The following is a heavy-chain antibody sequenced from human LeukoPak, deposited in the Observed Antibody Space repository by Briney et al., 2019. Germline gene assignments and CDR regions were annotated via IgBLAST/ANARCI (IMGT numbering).Heavy chain of an antibody. V-gene: IGHV3-74*01. CDR1: GFMFSSYW. CDR3: ARGQRGVYSFDY. D-gene: IGHD3-16*01. J-gene: IGHJ4*02. CDR2: INSDGSST. Sequence: GGSLRLSCVASGFMFSSYWMNWVRQAPGKGLVWVSRINSDGSSTSYADSVKGRFTISRDNAKNTLYLQMNSLRAEDTAVYYCARGQRGVYSFDYWGQGTLVTVSS.